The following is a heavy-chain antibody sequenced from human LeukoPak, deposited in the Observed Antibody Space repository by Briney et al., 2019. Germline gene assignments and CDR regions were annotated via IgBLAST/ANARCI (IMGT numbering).Heavy chain of an antibody. V-gene: IGHV3-48*01. J-gene: IGHJ6*03. CDR1: GFIFSNYS. CDR3: ARRREVAGTYEYYMDV. D-gene: IGHD6-19*01. CDR2: IGRRSRTI. Sequence: GGSLRLSCVASGFIFSNYSMNWVRQAPGKGLQWVSYIGRRSRTIYYADSVKGRFTISKDNAKNSLYLQMNSLRAEDTAVYYCARRREVAGTYEYYMDVWGKGTTVTV.